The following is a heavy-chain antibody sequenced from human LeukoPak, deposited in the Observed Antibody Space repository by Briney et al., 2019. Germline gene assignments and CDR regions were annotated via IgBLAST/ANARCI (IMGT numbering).Heavy chain of an antibody. D-gene: IGHD2-15*01. CDR3: ARQLAGGSGWEFDY. CDR2: INPSDSST. Sequence: EASVKVSCKASGYTFTSYYMQWVRQAPGQGLEWMGIINPSDSSTSFAQRFQGRVTMTRDTSTSTVYMELSSLRSEDTAVYYCARQLAGGSGWEFDYWGQGTLVTVSS. V-gene: IGHV1-46*01. J-gene: IGHJ4*02. CDR1: GYTFTSYY.